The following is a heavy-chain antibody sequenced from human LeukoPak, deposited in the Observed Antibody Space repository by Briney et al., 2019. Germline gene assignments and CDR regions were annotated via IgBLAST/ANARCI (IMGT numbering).Heavy chain of an antibody. V-gene: IGHV1-2*04. D-gene: IGHD3-9*01. J-gene: IGHJ3*01. CDR2: INPNSGGT. CDR3: ARGRSKHRAYYDILTGYPLVS. Sequence: ASVKVSCKASGYTFTGYYMHWVRQAPGQGLEWMGWINPNSGGTNYAQKFQGWVTMTRDTSISTAYMELSRLRSDDTAVYYCARGRSKHRAYYDILTGYPLVSWGQGTMVTVSS. CDR1: GYTFTGYY.